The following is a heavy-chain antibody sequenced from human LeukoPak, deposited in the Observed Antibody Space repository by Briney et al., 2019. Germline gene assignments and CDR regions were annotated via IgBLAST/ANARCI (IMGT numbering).Heavy chain of an antibody. V-gene: IGHV3-48*01. Sequence: PGGSLRLSCAASGFTFSSYAMSWVRQAPGKGLEWLSYISASRGITYYADSVKGRFTISRDNAKNSLYLQMNSLRAEDTAVYYCVRGSLASGVVVYYYYYLDVWGKGTTVTVSS. J-gene: IGHJ6*03. CDR1: GFTFSSYA. CDR2: ISASRGIT. CDR3: VRGSLASGVVVYYYYYLDV. D-gene: IGHD3-3*01.